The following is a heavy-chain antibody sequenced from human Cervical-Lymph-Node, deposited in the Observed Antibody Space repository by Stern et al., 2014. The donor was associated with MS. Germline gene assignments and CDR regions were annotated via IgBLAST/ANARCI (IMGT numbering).Heavy chain of an antibody. J-gene: IGHJ3*02. V-gene: IGHV3-30*18. Sequence: QVQLVQSGGGVVQPGRSLRLSCAASGFTFISYGMHWVRQAPGKGLELVAVILHDGSNEYYADSVKGRFTISRDNSKNTLYLQMNSLRAEDTAVYYCAKVGDCSSISCLEVDAFDIWGQGTMVTVSS. D-gene: IGHD2-2*01. CDR2: ILHDGSNE. CDR1: GFTFISYG. CDR3: AKVGDCSSISCLEVDAFDI.